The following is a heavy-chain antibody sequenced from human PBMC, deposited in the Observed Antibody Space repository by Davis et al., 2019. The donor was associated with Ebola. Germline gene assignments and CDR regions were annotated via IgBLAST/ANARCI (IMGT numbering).Heavy chain of an antibody. CDR1: GFTFSSYE. CDR2: ISYDGSNK. D-gene: IGHD4-17*01. J-gene: IGHJ4*02. Sequence: GGSLRLSCAASGFTFSSYEMNWVRQAPGKGLEWVAVISYDGSNKYYADSVKGRFTISRDNSKNTLYLQMNSLRAEDTAVYYCARSTGDYWGQGTLVTVSS. V-gene: IGHV3-30*03. CDR3: ARSTGDY.